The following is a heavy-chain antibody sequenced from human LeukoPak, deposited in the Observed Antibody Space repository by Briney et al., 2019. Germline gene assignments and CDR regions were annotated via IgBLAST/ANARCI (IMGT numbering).Heavy chain of an antibody. D-gene: IGHD2-2*03. V-gene: IGHV3-23*01. CDR1: GFTFSSYA. J-gene: IGHJ5*02. CDR3: AKGGYCSSTSCLGSDGWFDP. Sequence: GGSLRLSCAASGFTFSSYAMSWVRQAPGKGLQWVSTISGSGGSTYYADSVKGRFTISRDNSKNTLYLQMKSLRAEGTAVYYCAKGGYCSSTSCLGSDGWFDPWGQGTLVTVSS. CDR2: ISGSGGST.